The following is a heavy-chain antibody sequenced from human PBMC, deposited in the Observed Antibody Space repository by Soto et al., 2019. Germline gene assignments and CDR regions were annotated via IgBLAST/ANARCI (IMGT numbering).Heavy chain of an antibody. V-gene: IGHV4-59*01. CDR2: IYYSGST. CDR3: ARHNVFWSEPRSPYYYYYMDV. Sequence: SETLSLTCTVSGGSISSYYWSWIRQPPGKGLERIGYIYYSGSTNYNPSKKSRVTISVDTSKNQFSLKLSSVTAADTVVYYCARHNVFWSEPRSPYYYYYMDVWGKGTTVTVSS. D-gene: IGHD3-3*01. J-gene: IGHJ6*03. CDR1: GGSISSYY.